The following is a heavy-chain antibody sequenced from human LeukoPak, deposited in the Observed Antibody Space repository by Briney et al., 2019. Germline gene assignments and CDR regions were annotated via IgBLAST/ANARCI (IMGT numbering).Heavy chain of an antibody. Sequence: SETLSLTCTVSGGSISDYYWSWIRQPPGKGLECIGYIFYSGTAHYNPSLQSRVTISVDTSKNQFSLKLSSVTAADTAVYYCARGKIPVSGSYVFDIWGQGTMVTVSS. D-gene: IGHD6-19*01. J-gene: IGHJ3*02. CDR3: ARGKIPVSGSYVFDI. CDR2: IFYSGTA. V-gene: IGHV4-59*01. CDR1: GGSISDYY.